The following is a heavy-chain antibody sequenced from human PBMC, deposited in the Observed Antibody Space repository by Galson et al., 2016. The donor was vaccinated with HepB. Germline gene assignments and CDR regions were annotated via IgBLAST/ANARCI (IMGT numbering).Heavy chain of an antibody. J-gene: IGHJ4*02. D-gene: IGHD2-21*02. CDR2: ISRDSRYT. CDR1: GFSFSDYH. V-gene: IGHV3-11*06. Sequence: SLRLSCAASGFSFSDYHMSWIRQAPGKGLEWISYISRDSRYTKYADSVKGRFTISRDTAKNPLYLQMNSLSAEDTALYFCAREDCAGDCVPTSFDYWGQGTLVSVSS. CDR3: AREDCAGDCVPTSFDY.